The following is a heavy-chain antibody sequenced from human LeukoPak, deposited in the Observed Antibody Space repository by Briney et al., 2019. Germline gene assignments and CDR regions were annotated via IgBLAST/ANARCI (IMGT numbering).Heavy chain of an antibody. J-gene: IGHJ4*02. CDR3: ARGMVLDY. CDR1: GGSFSGYY. Sequence: PSETLSLTCAVYGGSFSGYYWSWIRQPPGKGPEWIGEINHSGGTNYNPSLKSRVTISVDTSKNQFSLKLSSVTAADTAVYYCARGMVLDYWGQGTLVTVSS. V-gene: IGHV4-34*01. CDR2: INHSGGT. D-gene: IGHD3-10*01.